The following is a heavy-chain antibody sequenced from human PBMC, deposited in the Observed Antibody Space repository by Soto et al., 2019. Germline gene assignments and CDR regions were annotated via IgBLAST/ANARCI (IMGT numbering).Heavy chain of an antibody. CDR2: IIPIFGTA. D-gene: IGHD6-13*01. Sequence: SVKVSCKASGGTFSSYAISWVRQAPGQGLEWMGGIIPIFGTANYAQKFQGRVTTTADESTSTAYMELSSLRSEDTAVFYCARAGYSSSWAGMYWFDPWGQGTLVTAAS. V-gene: IGHV1-69*13. CDR1: GGTFSSYA. J-gene: IGHJ5*02. CDR3: ARAGYSSSWAGMYWFDP.